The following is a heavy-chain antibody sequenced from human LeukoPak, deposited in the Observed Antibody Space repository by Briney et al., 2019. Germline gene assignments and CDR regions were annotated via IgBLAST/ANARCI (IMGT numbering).Heavy chain of an antibody. V-gene: IGHV4-4*07. CDR2: IYSTGRS. Sequence: SETLSLTCTVSGGSISNYFWSWVRQPAGKGLEWIGRIYSTGRSDYNPSLKSRITMSVDTSKNQFSLKLSSVIAADTAVYYCARDGPRSGYDLGHFDNLGQGTLVTASS. CDR3: ARDGPRSGYDLGHFDN. D-gene: IGHD5-12*01. J-gene: IGHJ4*02. CDR1: GGSISNYF.